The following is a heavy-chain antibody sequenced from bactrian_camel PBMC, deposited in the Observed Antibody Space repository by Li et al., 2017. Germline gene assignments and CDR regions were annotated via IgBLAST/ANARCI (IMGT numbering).Heavy chain of an antibody. CDR2: MYAGGGQE. V-gene: IGHV3S40*01. CDR1: YTYNEGD. CDR3: AADNVGWGGYCYPKREDFGN. Sequence: VQLVESGGGSVQAGGSLRLSCGYTYNEGDMAWFRQAPGKEREGVASMYAGGGQEIVADSVKGRFTISSDRTKSTLYLQMNNLQPEDTAMYYCAADNVGWGGYCYPKREDFGNWGQGTQVTVS. D-gene: IGHD5*01. J-gene: IGHJ6*01.